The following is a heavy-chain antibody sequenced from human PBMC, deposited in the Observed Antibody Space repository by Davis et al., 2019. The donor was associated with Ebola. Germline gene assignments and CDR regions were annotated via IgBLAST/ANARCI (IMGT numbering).Heavy chain of an antibody. V-gene: IGHV3-73*01. J-gene: IGHJ6*02. Sequence: GESLKISCAASGFTFSGSAMHWVRQASGKGLEWVGRIRSKANSYATAYAASVKGRFTISRDDSKNTAYLQMNSLRDEDTAVYYCARDTSYYYYGMDVWGQGTTVTVSS. D-gene: IGHD3-3*01. CDR1: GFTFSGSA. CDR2: IRSKANSYAT. CDR3: ARDTSYYYYGMDV.